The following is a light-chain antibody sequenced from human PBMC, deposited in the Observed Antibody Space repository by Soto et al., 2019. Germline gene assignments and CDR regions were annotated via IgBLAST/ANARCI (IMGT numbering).Light chain of an antibody. V-gene: IGLV2-23*01. J-gene: IGLJ1*01. CDR1: SSDVGGYDL. CDR3: CSYAGSSTYV. CDR2: GDT. Sequence: QSVLTQPASVSGSPGQSITISCTGTSSDVGGYDLVSWYQQHPGKAPKIMIYGDTMRPSGVSNRFSASKSGNTASLTISGLQAEDEADYYCCSYAGSSTYVFGTGTKLTVL.